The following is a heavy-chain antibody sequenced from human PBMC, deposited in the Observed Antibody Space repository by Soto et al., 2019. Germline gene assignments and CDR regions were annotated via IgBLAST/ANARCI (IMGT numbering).Heavy chain of an antibody. CDR1: GFSFSGSS. CDR2: IRSGADNYAT. CDR3: TTDPLLLRFGFSFSTQDAFDI. D-gene: IGHD3-22*01. Sequence: PGGSLSLSCAASGFSFSGSSMHWVRQASGKGLEWVGRIRSGADNYATAYTASMKGRFIISRDDSKNTAYLQMNSLKTEDTAVYYCTTDPLLLRFGFSFSTQDAFDIWGQGTMVTV. V-gene: IGHV3-73*01. J-gene: IGHJ3*02.